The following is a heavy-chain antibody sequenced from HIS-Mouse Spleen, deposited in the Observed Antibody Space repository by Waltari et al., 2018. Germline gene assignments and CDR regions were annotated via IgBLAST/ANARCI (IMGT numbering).Heavy chain of an antibody. CDR1: GGSFSGYY. D-gene: IGHD3-16*01. J-gene: IGHJ2*01. Sequence: QVQLQQWGAGLLKPSETLSLTCAVYGGSFSGYYWSWIRQPPGKGLEWIGESNHSGSTNYNPYLKRRVTISVDTSKNQFSLKLSSVTAADTAVYYCARRLGTDYWYFDLWGRGTLVTVSS. CDR2: SNHSGST. CDR3: ARRLGTDYWYFDL. V-gene: IGHV4-34*01.